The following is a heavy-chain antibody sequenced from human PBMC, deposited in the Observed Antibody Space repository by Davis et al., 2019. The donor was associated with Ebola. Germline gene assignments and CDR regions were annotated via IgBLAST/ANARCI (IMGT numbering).Heavy chain of an antibody. J-gene: IGHJ4*02. Sequence: SETLSLTCTVSGASITAYYWRWIRQPPGKGLEWIGYIYSIGSTNYNPSLKSRVTISLDTSKNQFSLKLTSLTAADTAVYYCARDRLGAGVDLDYWGQGTRVTVSS. CDR2: IYSIGST. V-gene: IGHV4-59*01. CDR3: ARDRLGAGVDLDY. D-gene: IGHD6-19*01. CDR1: GASITAYY.